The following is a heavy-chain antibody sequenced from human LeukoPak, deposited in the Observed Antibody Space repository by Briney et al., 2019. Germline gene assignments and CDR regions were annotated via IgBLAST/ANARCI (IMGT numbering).Heavy chain of an antibody. Sequence: PGGSLRLSCAASGFTFSSYGMHWVRQAPGKGLEWVAFIRYDGSNKYYADSVKGRFTISRDNSKNTLYLQMNSLRAEDTAVYYCAKVPTIYCSGGSCYFDYWGQGTLVTVSS. D-gene: IGHD2-15*01. CDR3: AKVPTIYCSGGSCYFDY. J-gene: IGHJ4*02. V-gene: IGHV3-30*02. CDR1: GFTFSSYG. CDR2: IRYDGSNK.